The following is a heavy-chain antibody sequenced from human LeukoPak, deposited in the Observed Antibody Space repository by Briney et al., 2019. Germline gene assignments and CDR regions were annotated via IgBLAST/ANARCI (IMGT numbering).Heavy chain of an antibody. CDR1: RASISIYS. J-gene: IGHJ3*02. V-gene: IGHV4-59*03. D-gene: IGHD2-2*01. CDR3: AKSNRYSDTASCYEAFDI. Sequence: SETLSLTCPVSRASISIYSWSWIRQPPGQGLEWLGYIYYSGSPNYNPSLKNRVTMSVDTSRNQFSLRVNSVTAADTAVYYCAKSNRYSDTASCYEAFDIWGQGTMVTVSS. CDR2: IYYSGSP.